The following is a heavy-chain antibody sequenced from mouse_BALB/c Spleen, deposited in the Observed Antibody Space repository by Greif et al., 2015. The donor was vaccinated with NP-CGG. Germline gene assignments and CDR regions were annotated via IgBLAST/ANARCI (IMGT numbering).Heavy chain of an antibody. J-gene: IGHJ2*01. CDR2: ISDGGSYT. CDR1: GFTFSDYY. V-gene: IGHV5-4*02. CDR3: AREGEYGPFDY. Sequence: EVQLVESGGGLVKPGGSLKLSCAASGFTFSDYYMYWVRQTPEKRLEWVATISDGGSYTYYPDSVKGRFTISRDNAKNNLYLQMSSLKSEDTAMYYCAREGEYGPFDYWGQGTTLTVSS. D-gene: IGHD1-2*01.